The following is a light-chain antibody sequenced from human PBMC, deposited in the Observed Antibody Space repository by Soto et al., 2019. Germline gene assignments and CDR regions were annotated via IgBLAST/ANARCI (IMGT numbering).Light chain of an antibody. V-gene: IGKV3-11*01. Sequence: EMVLTQSPATLSLSPGESATLSCRASQSVGHNFAWYQQKSGQPPRLLIHTASSRATGIPARFSGYGSRTDFTLTISSLDPEDIAVYYCQERSRWPRATFGGGTKVEIK. J-gene: IGKJ4*01. CDR1: QSVGHN. CDR2: TAS. CDR3: QERSRWPRAT.